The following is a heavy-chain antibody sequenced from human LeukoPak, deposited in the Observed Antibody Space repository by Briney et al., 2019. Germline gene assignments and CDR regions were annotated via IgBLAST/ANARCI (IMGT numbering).Heavy chain of an antibody. J-gene: IGHJ4*02. D-gene: IGHD2-21*02. V-gene: IGHV3-21*01. Sequence: PGGSLRLSCAASGFTFSSYSTNWVRQAPGKGLEWVSSISSSSSYIYYADSVKGRFTISRDNAKNSLYLQMNSLRAEDTAVYYCARFASLGIVVVTAMDYWGQGTLVTVSS. CDR3: ARFASLGIVVVTAMDY. CDR2: ISSSSSYI. CDR1: GFTFSSYS.